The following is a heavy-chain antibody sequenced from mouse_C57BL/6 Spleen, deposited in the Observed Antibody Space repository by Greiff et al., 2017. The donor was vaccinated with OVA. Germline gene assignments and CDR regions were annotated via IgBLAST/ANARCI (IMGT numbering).Heavy chain of an antibody. Sequence: VKLVESGPGLVQPSQSLSITCIVSGFSLTSYGVHWVRQPPGKGLEWLGVIWSGGSTDYNAAFISRLSIRKDNSKSQVFFKMNSLQAEDTAIYYCAKKGGASTMAYYYAMDYWGQGTSVTVSS. J-gene: IGHJ4*01. D-gene: IGHD2-1*01. CDR1: GFSLTSYG. CDR3: AKKGGASTMAYYYAMDY. CDR2: IWSGGST. V-gene: IGHV2-4*01.